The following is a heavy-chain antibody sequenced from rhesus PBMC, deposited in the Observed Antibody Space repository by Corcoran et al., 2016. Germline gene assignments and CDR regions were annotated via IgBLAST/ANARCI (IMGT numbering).Heavy chain of an antibody. CDR2: IYGNRAAT. V-gene: IGHV4-73*01. CDR1: GGSISGYYY. CDR3: ARGPLNVWSGYHIPD. Sequence: QVKLQQWGEGLVKPSETLSLTCAVYGGSISGYYYWRWIRQPPVKGLEWIGYIYGNRAATNNNPALKNRVTSAKDTAKNQFSLKLSSVTAADTAVYYCARGPLNVWSGYHIPDWGQGVLVTVSS. D-gene: IGHD3-3*01. J-gene: IGHJ4*01.